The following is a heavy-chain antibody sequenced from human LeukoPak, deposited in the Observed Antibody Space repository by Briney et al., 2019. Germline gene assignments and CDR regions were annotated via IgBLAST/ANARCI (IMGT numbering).Heavy chain of an antibody. CDR3: ARSWYGMDV. V-gene: IGHV1-2*06. J-gene: IGHJ6*02. CDR1: GYPFTASY. Sequence: GASVKVSCTASGYPFTASYMQWARQAPGQGPEWMGRINPSNGDTDFQQKFQGRVTMTRDTSITTVYMELSRLTSDDTAVYYCARSWYGMDVWGQGTTVTVSS. CDR2: INPSNGDT.